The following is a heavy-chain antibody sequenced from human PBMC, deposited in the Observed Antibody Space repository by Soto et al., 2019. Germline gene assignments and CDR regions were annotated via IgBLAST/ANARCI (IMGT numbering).Heavy chain of an antibody. J-gene: IGHJ4*02. D-gene: IGHD2-21*02. Sequence: NPSETLSLTCAVSGYSISSGYYWGWIRQPPGKGLEWIGSIYHSGSTYYNPSLKSRVTISVDTSKDQFSLKLSSVTAADTAVYYCLVVTQGYFDYWGQGTLVTVSS. CDR2: IYHSGST. CDR1: GYSISSGYY. V-gene: IGHV4-38-2*01. CDR3: LVVTQGYFDY.